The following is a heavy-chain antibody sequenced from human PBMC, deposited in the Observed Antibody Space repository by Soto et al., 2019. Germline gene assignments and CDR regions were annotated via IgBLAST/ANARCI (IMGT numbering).Heavy chain of an antibody. CDR2: ISGSGDRT. CDR3: GAGQYFADY. CDR1: GFTFSSYA. D-gene: IGHD6-13*01. Sequence: GWSLRLSCAASGFTFSSYAITWVRQAPGKGLEWVSFISGSGDRTYYADSVKGRFTISRDNSKNTLYLQMNSLRAEDTAVYYCGAGQYFADYWGQGTLVTVSS. V-gene: IGHV3-23*01. J-gene: IGHJ4*02.